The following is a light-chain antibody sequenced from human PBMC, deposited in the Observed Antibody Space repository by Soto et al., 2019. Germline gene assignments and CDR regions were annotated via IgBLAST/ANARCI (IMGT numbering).Light chain of an antibody. CDR2: VAS. V-gene: IGKV3-15*01. J-gene: IGKJ1*01. CDR3: QQYSKWWT. CDR1: HSISNY. Sequence: EIVMTQSPATLSVSPGERATLSCMASHSISNYLAWYQHQPGQAPRLLIYVASIRAAGIPARFSGSGSGTEFTLTISSLQSEDFAGYYCQQYSKWWTFGQGTNVEIK.